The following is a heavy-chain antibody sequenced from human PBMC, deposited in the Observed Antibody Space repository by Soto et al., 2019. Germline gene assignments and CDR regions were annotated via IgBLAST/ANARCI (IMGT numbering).Heavy chain of an antibody. Sequence: SVKVSCKASGGTFSSYTISWVRQAPGQGLEWMGRIIPILGIANYAQKFQGRVTITADKSTSTAYMELSSLRSEDTAVYYCARDSGYCSGGSCLRGNWFDPWGQGTLVTVSS. D-gene: IGHD2-15*01. J-gene: IGHJ5*02. V-gene: IGHV1-69*04. CDR3: ARDSGYCSGGSCLRGNWFDP. CDR1: GGTFSSYT. CDR2: IIPILGIA.